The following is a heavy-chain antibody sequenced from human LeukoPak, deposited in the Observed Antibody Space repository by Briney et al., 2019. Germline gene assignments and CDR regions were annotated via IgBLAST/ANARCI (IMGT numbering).Heavy chain of an antibody. D-gene: IGHD6-13*01. V-gene: IGHV3-30*02. CDR2: IRYDGSNK. Sequence: PGGSLRLSCAASGFTFSSYAMHCVRQAPGKGLEWVTFIRYDGSNKYYADSVKGRFTIYRDNSKHTLYLQMNSQRAEDTAVYYCAKHSIAAAVLRGYMDVWGKGTTVTISS. CDR3: AKHSIAAAVLRGYMDV. CDR1: GFTFSSYA. J-gene: IGHJ6*03.